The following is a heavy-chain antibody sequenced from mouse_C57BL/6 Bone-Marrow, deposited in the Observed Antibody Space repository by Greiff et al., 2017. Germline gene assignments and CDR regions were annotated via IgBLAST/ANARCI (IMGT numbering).Heavy chain of an antibody. V-gene: IGHV1-69*01. CDR2: IDPSDSYT. J-gene: IGHJ4*01. CDR3: AREDGYYYAMDY. Sequence: QVQLQQPGAELVMPGASVKLSCKASGYTFTSYWMHWVKQRPGQGLEWIGEIDPSDSYTNYNHKFKGKSTLSVDKSSSTAYMQLSSLTSEDSAVYYGAREDGYYYAMDYWGQGTSVTVSS. D-gene: IGHD2-3*01. CDR1: GYTFTSYW.